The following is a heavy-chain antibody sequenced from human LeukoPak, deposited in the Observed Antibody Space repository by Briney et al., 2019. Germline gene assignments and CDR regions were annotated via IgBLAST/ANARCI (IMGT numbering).Heavy chain of an antibody. V-gene: IGHV3-23*01. Sequence: GGSLRLSCAASGFTFSSYEMSWVRHAPGEGLEWVSAIGGGVTNTYYAESVKGPFTISKDKAKHTVYLQMRAEATAVYYSANSRGYGSGTLWGQGTLVTASP. CDR3: ANSRGYGSGTL. CDR1: GFTFSSYE. CDR2: IGGGVTNT. D-gene: IGHD3-10*01. J-gene: IGHJ4*02.